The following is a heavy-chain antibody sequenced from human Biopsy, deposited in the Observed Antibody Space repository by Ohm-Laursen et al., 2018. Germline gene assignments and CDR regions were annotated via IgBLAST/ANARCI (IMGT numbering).Heavy chain of an antibody. V-gene: IGHV1-69*06. CDR1: GYKFTSYG. CDR2: NIPILGTG. Sequence: SVKVSCKASGYKFTSYGMSWVRQAPGQGLEWLGGNIPILGTGNYAQKFQDRVTVAADTSTSTATMELRSLRSDDTAVYYCATKLTGYFHHWGQGTLVIVSS. CDR3: ATKLTGYFHH. J-gene: IGHJ1*01. D-gene: IGHD3-9*01.